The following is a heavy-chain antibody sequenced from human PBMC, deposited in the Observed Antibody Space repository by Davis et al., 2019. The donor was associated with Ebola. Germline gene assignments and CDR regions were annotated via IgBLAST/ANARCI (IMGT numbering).Heavy chain of an antibody. Sequence: ASVKVSCKASGYDFSDYYIHWVQGAPGKGLEWVGLVDPKGGKTVYAEKFQDRVTITADKSTDTVYMELSSLRSDDTAVYYCARGSSSSYYYYGMDVWGQGTTVTVSS. CDR2: VDPKGGKT. CDR1: GYDFSDYY. J-gene: IGHJ6*02. D-gene: IGHD2-2*01. V-gene: IGHV1-69-2*01. CDR3: ARGSSSSYYYYGMDV.